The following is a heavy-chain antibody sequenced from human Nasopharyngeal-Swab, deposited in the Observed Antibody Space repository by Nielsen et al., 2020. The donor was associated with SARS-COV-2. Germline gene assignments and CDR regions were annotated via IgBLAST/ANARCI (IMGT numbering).Heavy chain of an antibody. V-gene: IGHV3-23*01. CDR2: IDAGGANT. CDR1: GFTFSTYA. Sequence: GESLKISCAASGFTFSTYAMTWVRQAPGKGLEWVSTIDAGGANTFYADSVKGRFTISRDNSKNTVYLQMNSLRAEDTAVYYCARTDSSGWYVPTDYWGQGTLVTVSS. D-gene: IGHD6-19*01. J-gene: IGHJ4*02. CDR3: ARTDSSGWYVPTDY.